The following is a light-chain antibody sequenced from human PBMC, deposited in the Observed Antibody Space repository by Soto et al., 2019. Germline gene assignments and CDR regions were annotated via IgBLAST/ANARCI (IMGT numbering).Light chain of an antibody. CDR2: DAS. J-gene: IGKJ5*01. V-gene: IGKV3D-15*01. Sequence: ETLMTQSPATLSVSPGERATLSCRASQSVSSNLAWYQQKPGQTPRLLIYDASTRATGIPARFSGSGSGTEFTLTISSLQSEDVAVYYCQQYNNWPPVTFGQGTRLEIK. CDR1: QSVSSN. CDR3: QQYNNWPPVT.